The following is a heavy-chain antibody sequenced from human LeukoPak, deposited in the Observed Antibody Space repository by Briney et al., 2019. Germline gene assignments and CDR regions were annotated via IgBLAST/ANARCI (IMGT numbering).Heavy chain of an antibody. CDR1: GGSISSYY. J-gene: IGHJ4*02. Sequence: PSETLSLTCTVSGGSISSYYWTWIRQPPGKGLEWIGYIYSSRSTSYNPSLKSRVTISVDTSKNQFSLKLSSVTAADTAVYYCARGRAYYDSTGFYYWGQGTLVTVSS. D-gene: IGHD3-22*01. V-gene: IGHV4-59*08. CDR3: ARGRAYYDSTGFYY. CDR2: IYSSRST.